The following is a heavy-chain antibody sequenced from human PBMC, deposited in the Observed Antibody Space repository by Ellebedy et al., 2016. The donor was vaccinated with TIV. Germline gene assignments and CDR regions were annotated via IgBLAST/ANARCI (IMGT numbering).Heavy chain of an antibody. CDR3: ARIFAS. J-gene: IGHJ4*02. CDR1: GFTFSNYN. Sequence: GGSLRLXXAASGFTFSNYNMNWVRQAPGKGLEWVSFINSDGSTIYYTDSVKGRFTISRDNAKSSLYLQMNSLGDEDTAVYYCARIFASWGQGTLVTVSS. V-gene: IGHV3-48*02. CDR2: INSDGSTI.